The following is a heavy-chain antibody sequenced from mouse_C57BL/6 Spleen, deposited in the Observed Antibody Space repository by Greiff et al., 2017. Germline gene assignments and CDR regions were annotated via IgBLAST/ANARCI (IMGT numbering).Heavy chain of an antibody. CDR2: IDPNSGGT. V-gene: IGHV1-72*01. J-gene: IGHJ2*01. D-gene: IGHD2-3*01. CDR1: GYTFTSYW. CDR3: ARVGGDGYYVFYYFDY. Sequence: QVQLQQPGAELVKPGASVKLSCKASGYTFTSYWMHWVKQRPGRGLEWIGRIDPNSGGTKYNEKFKSKATLTVDTPSSTAYMQLSSLTSEDAAVYYCARVGGDGYYVFYYFDYWGQGTTLTVSS.